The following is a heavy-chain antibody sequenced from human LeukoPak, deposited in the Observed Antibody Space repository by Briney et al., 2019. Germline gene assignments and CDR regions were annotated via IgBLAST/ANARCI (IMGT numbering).Heavy chain of an antibody. CDR1: GGSISSSNW. CDR2: IYHSGST. CDR3: ARSLGYCSGGSCYDHDYFDY. V-gene: IGHV4-4*02. J-gene: IGHJ4*02. Sequence: PSGTLSLTCAVSGGSISSSNWWRWVRQPPGTGLEWIGEIYHSGSTNYNPSLKSRVTISVDTSKNQFSLRLSSVTAADTAVYYCARSLGYCSGGSCYDHDYFDYWGQGTLVTVSS. D-gene: IGHD2-15*01.